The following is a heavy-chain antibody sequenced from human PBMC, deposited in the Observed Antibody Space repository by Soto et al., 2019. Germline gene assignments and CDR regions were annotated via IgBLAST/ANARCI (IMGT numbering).Heavy chain of an antibody. Sequence: VTVPGKTCGGAFRSYAISWVGQGPGQGLEWMGGIIPIFGTANYAQKFQGRVTITADKSTSTAYMELSSLRSEDTAVYYCAAGIAARPSWFDPWGQGTLVTVSS. J-gene: IGHJ5*02. D-gene: IGHD6-6*01. CDR2: IIPIFGTA. CDR3: AAGIAARPSWFDP. CDR1: GGAFRSYA. V-gene: IGHV1-69*13.